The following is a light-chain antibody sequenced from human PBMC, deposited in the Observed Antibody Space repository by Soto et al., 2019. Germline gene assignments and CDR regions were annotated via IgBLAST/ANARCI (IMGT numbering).Light chain of an antibody. V-gene: IGLV1-40*01. CDR2: GNS. CDR3: QSYDSSLNGRV. Sequence: QAVVTQPPSVSGAPGQRVTISCTGSSSNIGAGYDVHWYQQLPGTAPKLLIYGNSNRPSGVPDRFSGSKSGTSASLAITGFQAEDEADYYCQSYDSSLNGRVFGTGTKLTVL. J-gene: IGLJ1*01. CDR1: SSNIGAGYD.